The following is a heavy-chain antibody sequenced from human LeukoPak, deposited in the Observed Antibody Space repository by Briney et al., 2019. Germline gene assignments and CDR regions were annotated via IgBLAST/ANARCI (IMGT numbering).Heavy chain of an antibody. V-gene: IGHV4-39*07. CDR3: ARVSSQQWLV. CDR1: GGSINSSSYY. CDR2: FYYTGST. D-gene: IGHD6-19*01. Sequence: PSETLSLTCTVSGGSINSSSYYWDWIRQPPGKGLEWIVSFYYTGSTYDNPSLKSRVNISVDTSKSQISLKMSSVTAADTAVYYCARVSSQQWLVWGQGTLVTVSS. J-gene: IGHJ4*02.